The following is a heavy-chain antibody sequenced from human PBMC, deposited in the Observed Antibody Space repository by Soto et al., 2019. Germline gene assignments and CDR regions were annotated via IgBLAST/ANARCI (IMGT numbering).Heavy chain of an antibody. Sequence: EVQLVESGGGLVQPGGSLRLSCAASVFTFSTYWMNWVRQAPGKGLEWVANIKEDGSEAYYVDSVKGRFTISRDNPKKSLYLDMNSLRGEDTAVYYCARDWGAPGRGSALGYYYHFGMDVWGQGTTVTVPS. CDR3: ARDWGAPGRGSALGYYYHFGMDV. D-gene: IGHD3-16*01. V-gene: IGHV3-7*05. CDR2: IKEDGSEA. J-gene: IGHJ6*02. CDR1: VFTFSTYW.